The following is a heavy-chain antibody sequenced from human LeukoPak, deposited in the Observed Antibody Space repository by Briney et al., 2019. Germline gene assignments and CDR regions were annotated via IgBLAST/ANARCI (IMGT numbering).Heavy chain of an antibody. CDR1: GDSVSSNSAA. Sequence: SQTLSLTCAISGDSVSSNSAAWNWIRQSPSRGLEWLGRTYYRSKWYNDYAVSVKSRITINPDTSKNQFSLRLNSVTPEDTSVYYCARASWDYVWGSYRYTYYFDYWGQGTLVTVSS. J-gene: IGHJ4*02. CDR3: ARASWDYVWGSYRYTYYFDY. CDR2: TYYRSKWYN. D-gene: IGHD3-16*02. V-gene: IGHV6-1*01.